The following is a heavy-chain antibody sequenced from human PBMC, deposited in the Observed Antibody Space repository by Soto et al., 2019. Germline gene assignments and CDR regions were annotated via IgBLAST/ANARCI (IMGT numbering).Heavy chain of an antibody. CDR3: ARAHCSGGSCYPGAFDI. D-gene: IGHD2-15*01. V-gene: IGHV3-33*01. Sequence: GGSLRLSCAASGFTFSSYGMHWVRQAPGKGLEWVAVIWYDGSNKYYADSVKGRFTISRDNSKNTLYLQMNSLRAEDTAVYYCARAHCSGGSCYPGAFDIWGQGTMVTVSS. CDR2: IWYDGSNK. J-gene: IGHJ3*02. CDR1: GFTFSSYG.